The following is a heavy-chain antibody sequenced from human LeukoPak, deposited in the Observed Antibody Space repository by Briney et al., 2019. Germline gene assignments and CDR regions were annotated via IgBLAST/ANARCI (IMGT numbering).Heavy chain of an antibody. D-gene: IGHD2-2*01. CDR2: IIPIFGTA. V-gene: IGHV1-69*05. CDR1: GGTFSSYA. J-gene: IGHJ5*02. Sequence: SVKVSCKASGGTFSSYAISWVRQAPGQGLEWMGGIIPIFGTANYAQKFQGRVTITTDESTSTAYMELSSLRSEDTAVYYCARLGYCSSTSCYTNWFDPWGQGTLVTVSS. CDR3: ARLGYCSSTSCYTNWFDP.